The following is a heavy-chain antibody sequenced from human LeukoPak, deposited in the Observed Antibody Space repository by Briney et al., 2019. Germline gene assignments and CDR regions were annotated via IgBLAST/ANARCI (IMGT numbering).Heavy chain of an antibody. CDR2: INPSNGGA. CDR3: ARVGYFGSGSYCPY. CDR1: GYTFTDYY. J-gene: IGHJ4*02. V-gene: IGHV1-2*02. Sequence: ASVKVSCKASGYTFTDYYIHWVRQAPGQGLEWMGWINPSNGGANFAQEFQGRVTMTRDTSISTAYMELSRLTSDDTAVYYCARVGYFGSGSYCPYWGQGTLVTVSS. D-gene: IGHD3-10*01.